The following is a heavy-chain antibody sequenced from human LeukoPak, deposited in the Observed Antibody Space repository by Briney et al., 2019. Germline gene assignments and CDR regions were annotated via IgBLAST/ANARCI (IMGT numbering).Heavy chain of an antibody. CDR3: ATVPLSYSYGYFDP. CDR1: GDSVSSNSAA. Sequence: SQTLSLTCAISGDSVSSNSAAWNWIRQSPSRGLEWLGRTYYRSRWYNDYAVSVKSRITINPDTSKNQFSLQLNSVTPEDTAVYYCATVPLSYSYGYFDPWGQGTLVTVSS. V-gene: IGHV6-1*01. J-gene: IGHJ5*02. CDR2: TYYRSRWYN. D-gene: IGHD5-18*01.